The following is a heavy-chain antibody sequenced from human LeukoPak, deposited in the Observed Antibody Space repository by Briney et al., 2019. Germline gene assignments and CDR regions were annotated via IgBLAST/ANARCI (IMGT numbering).Heavy chain of an antibody. V-gene: IGHV1-8*03. CDR2: MNPNSGNT. CDR3: ARGIATPVELYY. Sequence: ASVKVSCKASGYTFTGYYMHWVRQATGQGLEWMGWMNPNSGNTGYAQKFQGRVTITRNTSISTAYMELSSLRSEDTAVYYCARGIATPVELYYWGQGTLVTVSS. CDR1: GYTFTGYY. J-gene: IGHJ4*02. D-gene: IGHD1-7*01.